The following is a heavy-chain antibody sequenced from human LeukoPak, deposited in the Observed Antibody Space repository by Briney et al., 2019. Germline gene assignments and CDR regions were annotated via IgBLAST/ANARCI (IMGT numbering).Heavy chain of an antibody. CDR3: ATAITTEEYYFDY. Sequence: ASVKVSCKASGYTFTGYYMHWVRQAPGQGLEWMGWINPNSGGTNYAQKFQGRVTMTRDTSISTAYMELSRLRSDDTAVYYCATAITTEEYYFDYWGQGTLVTVPS. CDR1: GYTFTGYY. CDR2: INPNSGGT. J-gene: IGHJ4*02. D-gene: IGHD3-22*01. V-gene: IGHV1-2*02.